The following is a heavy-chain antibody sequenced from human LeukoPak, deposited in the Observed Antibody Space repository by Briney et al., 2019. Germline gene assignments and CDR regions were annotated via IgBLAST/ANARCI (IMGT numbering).Heavy chain of an antibody. CDR1: GFFFNTYA. CDR3: AKSISGWYFDH. D-gene: IGHD6-19*01. Sequence: PGGSLRLSCAASGFFFNTYAMSWVRQAPGKGLEWVSSIVGSASDTYYADSVRGRFTVSRDNSKNTLYLQVNSLRADDTAIYYCAKSISGWYFDHWGQGTLVTVSS. CDR2: IVGSASDT. V-gene: IGHV3-23*01. J-gene: IGHJ4*02.